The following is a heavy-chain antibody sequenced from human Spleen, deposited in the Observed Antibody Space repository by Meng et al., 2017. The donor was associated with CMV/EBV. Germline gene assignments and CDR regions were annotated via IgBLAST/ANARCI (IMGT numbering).Heavy chain of an antibody. Sequence: QVELQQWGEGLFKPSATLSLTCAVYGGSFSGYYWSWIRQPPGKGLEWIGEINHSGSTNYNPSLKSRVTVSIDTSRNQFSLWLTSVTAADTAVYYCVRSSAWVRTGFDPWGQGTLVTVSS. CDR2: INHSGST. D-gene: IGHD6-19*01. V-gene: IGHV4-34*01. J-gene: IGHJ5*02. CDR1: GGSFSGYY. CDR3: VRSSAWVRTGFDP.